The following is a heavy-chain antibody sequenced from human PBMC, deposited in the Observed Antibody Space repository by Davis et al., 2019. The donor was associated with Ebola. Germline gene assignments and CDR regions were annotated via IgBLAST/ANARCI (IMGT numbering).Heavy chain of an antibody. J-gene: IGHJ3*02. CDR3: TRDHGGKLRRDASDI. D-gene: IGHD4-23*01. V-gene: IGHV3-74*01. Sequence: GESLKISCAASGFTFSSYWMHWVRQVPGKGLVWVSHINTDGSRPNYADSVKGRFTISRDNAKNTLYLQMDSLRAEDTAVYYCTRDHGGKLRRDASDIWGQGTMVTVSS. CDR2: INTDGSRP. CDR1: GFTFSSYW.